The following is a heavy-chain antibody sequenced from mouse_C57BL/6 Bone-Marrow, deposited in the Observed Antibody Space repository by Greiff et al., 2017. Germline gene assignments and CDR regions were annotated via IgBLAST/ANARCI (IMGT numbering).Heavy chain of an antibody. CDR3: AGGVVRFAY. V-gene: IGHV1-26*01. J-gene: IGHJ3*01. CDR2: INPNNGGT. Sequence: VQLQQSGPELVKPGASVKISCKASGYTFTDYYMNWVKQSPGKSLEWIGDINPNNGGTSYNQKFKGKATLTVDKSSSTAYMELRSLTSEDSAVYYCAGGVVRFAYWGQGTLVTVSA. CDR1: GYTFTDYY. D-gene: IGHD1-1*02.